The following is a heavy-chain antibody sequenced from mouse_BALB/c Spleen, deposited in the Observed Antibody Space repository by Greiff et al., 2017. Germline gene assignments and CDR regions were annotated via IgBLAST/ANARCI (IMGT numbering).Heavy chain of an antibody. Sequence: QVTLKESGPGILQPSQTLSLTCSFSGFSLSTSGMGVGWIRQPSGKGLEWLAHIWWDDDKRYNPALKSRLTISKDTSSNQVFLKIASVDTADTATYYCARIGPIYYDYDGPAWFAYWGQGTLVTVSA. D-gene: IGHD2-4*01. CDR2: IWWDDDK. CDR3: ARIGPIYYDYDGPAWFAY. V-gene: IGHV8-8*01. CDR1: GFSLSTSGMG. J-gene: IGHJ3*01.